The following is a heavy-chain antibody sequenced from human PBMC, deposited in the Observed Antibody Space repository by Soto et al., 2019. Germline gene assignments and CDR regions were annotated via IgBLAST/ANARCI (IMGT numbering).Heavy chain of an antibody. Sequence: ASVKVSCKASGYTFTSYYMHWVRQAPGQGLEWMGIINPSGGSTSYAQKFQGRVTMTRDTSTSTVYMELSSLRSEDTAVYYCARARRTTVTTSWFDPWGQGTLVTVSS. CDR2: INPSGGST. D-gene: IGHD4-4*01. J-gene: IGHJ5*02. CDR1: GYTFTSYY. V-gene: IGHV1-46*03. CDR3: ARARRTTVTTSWFDP.